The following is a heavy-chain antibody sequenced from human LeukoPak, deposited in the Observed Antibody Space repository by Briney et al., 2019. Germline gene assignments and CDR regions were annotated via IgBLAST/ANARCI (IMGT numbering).Heavy chain of an antibody. D-gene: IGHD2-2*01. V-gene: IGHV1-2*02. CDR2: INPNSGGT. CDR3: ARGPQACSSTSCQRFDP. Sequence: GASVKVSCKTSGYIFTGYYMHWVRQAPGQGLEWMGWINPNSGGTNYAQKLQGRVTMTRDTSTSTAYMELSRLRSDDTAVYYCARGPQACSSTSCQRFDPWGQGTLVTVSS. J-gene: IGHJ5*02. CDR1: GYIFTGYY.